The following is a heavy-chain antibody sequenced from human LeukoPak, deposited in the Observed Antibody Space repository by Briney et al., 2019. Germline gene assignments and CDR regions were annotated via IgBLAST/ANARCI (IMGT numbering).Heavy chain of an antibody. CDR3: ARVPKAYYDILTGYYIDY. Sequence: SETLSLTCTVSGGSISSSSYYWGWIRQPPGKGLEWIGSIYYSGSTYYNPSLKSRVTISVDTSKNQFSLKLSSVTAADTAVYYCARVPKAYYDILTGYYIDYWGQGTLVTVSS. CDR2: IYYSGST. J-gene: IGHJ4*02. D-gene: IGHD3-9*01. CDR1: GGSISSSSYY. V-gene: IGHV4-39*07.